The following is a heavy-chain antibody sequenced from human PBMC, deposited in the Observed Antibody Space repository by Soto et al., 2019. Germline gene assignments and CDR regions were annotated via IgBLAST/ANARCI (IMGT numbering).Heavy chain of an antibody. Sequence: ASVKFSCKASGYTFTSYGISWVRQAPGQGLEWMGWISADNGNTDYAQKVQGRVTMTTDTSTSTAYMELRSLRSDDTAVYYCARDRRKLRAGLYDGMDVWGQGTTVTVSS. J-gene: IGHJ6*02. CDR3: ARDRRKLRAGLYDGMDV. CDR2: ISADNGNT. V-gene: IGHV1-18*04. CDR1: GYTFTSYG. D-gene: IGHD1-26*01.